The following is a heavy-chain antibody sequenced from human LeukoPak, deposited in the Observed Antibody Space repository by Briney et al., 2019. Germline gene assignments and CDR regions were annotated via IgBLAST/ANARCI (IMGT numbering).Heavy chain of an antibody. D-gene: IGHD2-2*01. Sequence: SETLSLTCTVSGGSVSSGSYYWSWIRQPPGKGLEWIGYIYYSGSTNYNPSLKSRVTISVDTSKNQFPLKLSSVTAADTAVYYCARDWVVPAAMDYYYYYGMDVWGKGTTVTVSS. CDR1: GGSVSSGSYY. V-gene: IGHV4-61*01. J-gene: IGHJ6*04. CDR2: IYYSGST. CDR3: ARDWVVPAAMDYYYYYGMDV.